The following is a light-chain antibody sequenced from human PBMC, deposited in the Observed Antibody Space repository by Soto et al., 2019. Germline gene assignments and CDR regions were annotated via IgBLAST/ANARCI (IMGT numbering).Light chain of an antibody. CDR3: QQYNNWPRT. CDR2: GVS. Sequence: EIVMTQSPATLSVSPGERATLSCRASQSFSSNLAWYQQKPGQAPRLLIYGVSTRATGVPARFSGSGSGTEFTLTISSLQSEDFAVYYCQQYNNWPRTFGQGTRLEI. J-gene: IGKJ5*01. CDR1: QSFSSN. V-gene: IGKV3-15*01.